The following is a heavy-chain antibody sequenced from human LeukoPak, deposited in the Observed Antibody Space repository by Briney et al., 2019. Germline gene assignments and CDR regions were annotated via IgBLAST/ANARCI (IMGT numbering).Heavy chain of an antibody. CDR3: ARQYSGSYRDFGY. D-gene: IGHD1-26*01. CDR1: GASLSSGRSY. Sequence: SETLSLTCTASGASLSSGRSYWSWIRQPPGKGLEWVGHMYCNGSTNYNPSLTSRVTISLDTSRNQFSLKLSSVTAADTAVYYCARQYSGSYRDFGYWGQGTLVTVSS. V-gene: IGHV4-61*01. J-gene: IGHJ4*02. CDR2: MYCNGST.